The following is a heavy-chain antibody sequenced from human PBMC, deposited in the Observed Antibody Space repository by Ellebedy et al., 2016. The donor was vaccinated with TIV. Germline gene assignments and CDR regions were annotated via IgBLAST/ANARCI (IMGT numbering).Heavy chain of an antibody. D-gene: IGHD2-21*01. V-gene: IGHV3-23*01. CDR3: AKLAPTCGGDCYSF. CDR1: GFTFSSYA. CDR2: ISGSGGST. Sequence: GESLKISXAASGFTFSSYAMSWVRQAPGKGLEWVSAISGSGGSTYYADSVKGRFTISRDNSKNTLYLQMNSLRAEDTAVYYCAKLAPTCGGDCYSFWGQGTLVTVSS. J-gene: IGHJ4*02.